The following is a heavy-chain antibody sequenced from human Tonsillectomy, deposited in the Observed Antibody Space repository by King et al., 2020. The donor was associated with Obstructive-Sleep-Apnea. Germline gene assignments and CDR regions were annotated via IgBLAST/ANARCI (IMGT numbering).Heavy chain of an antibody. CDR2: ISHDGSDK. D-gene: IGHD3-3*01. CDR3: ARRSPTIFGLSLESSYYYHGMDV. CDR1: RFTFSSYG. J-gene: IGHJ6*02. Sequence: VQLVESGGGVVQPGRSLRLSCAASRFTFSSYGMHWVRQAPGKGLEWVAVISHDGSDKYFADSVKGRFTISRDNSKKTLYLQMNSLRAEDTAVYYCARRSPTIFGLSLESSYYYHGMDVWGQGTTVTVSS. V-gene: IGHV3-30*04.